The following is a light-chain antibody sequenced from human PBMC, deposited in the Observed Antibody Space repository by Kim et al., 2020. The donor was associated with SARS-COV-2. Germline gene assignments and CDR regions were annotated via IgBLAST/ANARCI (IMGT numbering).Light chain of an antibody. Sequence: QRVTISCAGRTSNTGAGYDLHWYQQLPGTAPQLLIYANSTRPSGVPDRFSGSKSGTSASLAITGLQAEDEADYYCQSYDSSLSGSVFGGGTQLTVL. CDR1: TSNTGAGYD. V-gene: IGLV1-40*01. CDR2: ANS. CDR3: QSYDSSLSGSV. J-gene: IGLJ2*01.